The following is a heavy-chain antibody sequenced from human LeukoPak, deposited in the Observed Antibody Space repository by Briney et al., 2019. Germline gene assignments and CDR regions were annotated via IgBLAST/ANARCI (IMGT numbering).Heavy chain of an antibody. CDR3: ARDSPGYGGYSY. Sequence: GGSLRLSCAASGFTFSSYWMTWVRQAPGKGLEWVANMKEEGSEKYYVDSMKGRFTISRDNAKNSLYLQINSLRAEDTAVYYCARDSPGYGGYSYWGQGTLVTVSS. CDR1: GFTFSSYW. J-gene: IGHJ4*02. D-gene: IGHD5-12*01. V-gene: IGHV3-7*04. CDR2: MKEEGSEK.